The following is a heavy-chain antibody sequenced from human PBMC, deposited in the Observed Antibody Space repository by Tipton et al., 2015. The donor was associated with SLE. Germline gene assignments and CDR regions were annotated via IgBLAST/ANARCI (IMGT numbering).Heavy chain of an antibody. D-gene: IGHD4-11*01. J-gene: IGHJ6*03. CDR1: GYNFSSHE. CDR3: ARDTPTITTGIYYYMDV. CDR2: ISSSGGTI. Sequence: GSLRLSCVGSGYNFSSHEMNWVRQAPGKGLEWVSYISSSGGTIYYADSVKGRFTISRDNAENSLYLPMNSLRAEDTAVYYCARDTPTITTGIYYYMDVWGKGTTVTVSS. V-gene: IGHV3-48*03.